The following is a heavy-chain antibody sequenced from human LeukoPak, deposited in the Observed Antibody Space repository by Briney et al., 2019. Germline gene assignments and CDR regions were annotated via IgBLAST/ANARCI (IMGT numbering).Heavy chain of an antibody. D-gene: IGHD6-19*01. CDR3: ARVSSGWHGFNY. CDR1: GYTFTGYY. CDR2: INPNSGGT. J-gene: IGHJ4*02. V-gene: IGHV1-2*02. Sequence: ASVKVSCKASGYTFTGYYMHWVRQAPGQGLEWMGWINPNSGGTNYAQKFQGRVTMTRDTSISTAYMERSRLRSDDTAVYYCARVSSGWHGFNYWGQGTLVTVSS.